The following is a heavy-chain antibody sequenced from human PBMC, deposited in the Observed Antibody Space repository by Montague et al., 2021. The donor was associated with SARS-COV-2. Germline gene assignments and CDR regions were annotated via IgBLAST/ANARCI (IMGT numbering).Heavy chain of an antibody. D-gene: IGHD2-21*01. CDR3: ARRGGGEVFARFMYWYFDV. CDR1: GGEIKNNY. CDR2: IYYSGSVTT. Sequence: SETLSRKGRGEGGEIKNNYWGWVRQSPGKGLEWIGYIYYSGSVTTSYNPSLKSRVSIPVDTSENQFSLKLTSVTAADTAVYYCARRGGGEVFARFMYWYFDVWSRGSLVTVSS. V-gene: IGHV4-59*13. J-gene: IGHJ2*01.